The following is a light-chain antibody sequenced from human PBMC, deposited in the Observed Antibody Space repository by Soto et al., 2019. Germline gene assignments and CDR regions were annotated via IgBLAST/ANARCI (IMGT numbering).Light chain of an antibody. J-gene: IGKJ1*01. CDR1: QSVSSSY. CDR2: DAS. V-gene: IGKV3-20*01. CDR3: QQYFSEAWT. Sequence: DIVLTQSHGTLSLSPGERATLSCRASQSVSSSYLAWYLQKPGQAPRLLIYDASSMATGVPDRFSGSGSGTEFTLTISSLQAEDVAVYYCQQYFSEAWTFGQGTKVDIK.